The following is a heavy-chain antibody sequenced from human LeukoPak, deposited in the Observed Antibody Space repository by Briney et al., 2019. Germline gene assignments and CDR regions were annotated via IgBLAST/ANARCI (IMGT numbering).Heavy chain of an antibody. CDR2: IYWDDDK. V-gene: IGHV2-5*08. CDR1: GFSLSTSGMC. D-gene: IGHD3-3*01. CDR3: AHRLFFWDLDY. Sequence: SGPALVKPTQTLTLTCTFSGFSLSTSGMCVSWIRQPPGKALEWLALIYWDDDKRYSPSLKSRLTITKDTSKNQVVLTMTNMDPVDTATYYCAHRLFFWDLDYWGQGTLVTVSS. J-gene: IGHJ4*02.